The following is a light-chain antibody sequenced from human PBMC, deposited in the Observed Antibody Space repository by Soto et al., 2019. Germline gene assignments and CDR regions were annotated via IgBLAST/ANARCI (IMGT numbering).Light chain of an antibody. CDR2: EVN. Sequence: QSALTRPPSVSGSPGQSVAISCTGTSSDVGSYNRVSWYQQSPGTATKLMIYEVNNRPSGVPDRFSGSKSGSTASLTISGLQAEDEGDYYCTSYTRSSTYVFGTGTKVTVL. CDR3: TSYTRSSTYV. J-gene: IGLJ1*01. V-gene: IGLV2-18*02. CDR1: SSDVGSYNR.